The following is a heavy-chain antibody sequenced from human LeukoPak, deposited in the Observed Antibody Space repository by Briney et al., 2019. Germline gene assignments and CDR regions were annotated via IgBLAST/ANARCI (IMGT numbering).Heavy chain of an antibody. D-gene: IGHD2-15*01. CDR3: ARGAPGSYCSGGSCPYFDY. CDR2: VNPNSGHT. Sequence: GASVKVSCKASGYTFTSYDINWVRQATGQGLEWIGWVNPNSGHTGYAQKFQGRVTMTRNTSISTAYMELSSLRSEDTAVYYCARGAPGSYCSGGSCPYFDYWGQGTLVSVSS. J-gene: IGHJ4*02. CDR1: GYTFTSYD. V-gene: IGHV1-8*01.